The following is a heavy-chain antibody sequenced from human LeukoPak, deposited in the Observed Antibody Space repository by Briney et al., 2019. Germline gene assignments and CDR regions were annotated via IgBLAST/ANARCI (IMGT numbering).Heavy chain of an antibody. J-gene: IGHJ4*02. CDR1: GGSFSGYY. Sequence: KSSETLSLTCAVYGGSFSGYYWSWIRQPPGKGLEWIGEINHSGSTNYNLSLKSRVTISVDTSKNQFSLKLSSVTAADTAVYYCARGGLERWLQLLDYWGQGTLVTVSS. V-gene: IGHV4-34*01. CDR2: INHSGST. D-gene: IGHD5-12*01. CDR3: ARGGLERWLQLLDY.